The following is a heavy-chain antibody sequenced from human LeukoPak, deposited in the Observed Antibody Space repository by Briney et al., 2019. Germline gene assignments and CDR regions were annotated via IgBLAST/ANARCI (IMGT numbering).Heavy chain of an antibody. D-gene: IGHD3-16*01. CDR1: GGSISSSSYY. CDR2: IYYSGST. Sequence: PSETLSLTCTVSGGSISSSSYYWGWIRRPPGKGLEWIGSIYYSGSTYYNPSLKSRVTISVDTSKNQFSLKLSSVTAADTAVYYCALGNYYYYGMDAWGQGTTVTVSS. J-gene: IGHJ6*02. V-gene: IGHV4-39*01. CDR3: ALGNYYYYGMDA.